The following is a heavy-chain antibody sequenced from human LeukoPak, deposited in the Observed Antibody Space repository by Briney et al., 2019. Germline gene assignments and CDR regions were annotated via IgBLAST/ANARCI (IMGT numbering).Heavy chain of an antibody. CDR3: ARVLPSRDQHYMDV. CDR1: GFTFSSHG. CDR2: ISGPGGTI. V-gene: IGHV3-48*04. J-gene: IGHJ6*03. Sequence: PGGSLRLSCVGSGFTFSSHGMNWVRQAPGKGPEWVSYISGPGGTIYYADSVKGRFTISRDNAKNSLFLQMKGLRAEDTAIYYCARVLPSRDQHYMDVWGKGTTVIVSS.